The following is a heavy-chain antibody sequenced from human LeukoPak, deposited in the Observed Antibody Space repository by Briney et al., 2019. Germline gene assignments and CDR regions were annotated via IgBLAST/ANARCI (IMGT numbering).Heavy chain of an antibody. CDR3: AKDDSSGYYHDH. V-gene: IGHV3-20*04. CDR2: INWNGGST. J-gene: IGHJ5*02. CDR1: GFTFDDYG. D-gene: IGHD3-22*01. Sequence: GGSLRLSCAASGFTFDDYGMSWVRQAPGKGLEWVSGINWNGGSTGYADSVKGRFTISRDNSKNTLYLQMDSLRAEDTAIYYCAKDDSSGYYHDHWGQGTLVTVSS.